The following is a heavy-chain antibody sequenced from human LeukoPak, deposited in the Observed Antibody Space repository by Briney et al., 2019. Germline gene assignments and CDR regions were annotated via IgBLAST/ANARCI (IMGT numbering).Heavy chain of an antibody. J-gene: IGHJ5*02. CDR3: AKDWELGS. Sequence: SETLSLTCSVSGASINSYYWNWIRQPPGKGLEWIGNTYNSGSTNYNPSLKSRVTISLDTSKNQFSLKMSSVTAADTAVYYCAKDWELGSWGQGTLVTASS. CDR2: TYNSGST. D-gene: IGHD1-26*01. V-gene: IGHV4-59*01. CDR1: GASINSYY.